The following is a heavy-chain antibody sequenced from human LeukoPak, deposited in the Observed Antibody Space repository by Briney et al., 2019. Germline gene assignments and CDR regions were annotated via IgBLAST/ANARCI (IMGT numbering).Heavy chain of an antibody. CDR2: IYTGANT. V-gene: IGHV3-53*01. J-gene: IGHJ4*02. CDR3: AKSQLHYDSSGHDY. CDR1: GFTVSDNY. Sequence: GGSLRLSCAASGFTVSDNYMSWVRQPPGKGLEWVSFIYTGANTYYADSVKGRLTIPRDNSKNTLYLQMDSLRAEDTAVYYCAKSQLHYDSSGHDYWGRGTLVTVSS. D-gene: IGHD3-22*01.